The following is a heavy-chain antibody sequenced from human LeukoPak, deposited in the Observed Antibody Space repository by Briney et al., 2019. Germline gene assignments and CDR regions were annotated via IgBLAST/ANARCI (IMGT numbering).Heavy chain of an antibody. Sequence: AGGSLRLSCAASGFTFSSYAMSWVRQAPGKGLESVSSISSSSSYIYYADSVKGRFTISRDNAKNSLYLQMNSLRAEDTAVYYCARDGYSYGYAEHDYWGQGTLVTVSS. V-gene: IGHV3-21*01. CDR3: ARDGYSYGYAEHDY. CDR2: ISSSSSYI. CDR1: GFTFSSYA. D-gene: IGHD5-18*01. J-gene: IGHJ4*02.